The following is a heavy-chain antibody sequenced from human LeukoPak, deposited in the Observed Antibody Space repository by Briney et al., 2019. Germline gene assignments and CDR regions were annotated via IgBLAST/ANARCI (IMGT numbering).Heavy chain of an antibody. V-gene: IGHV3-7*04. D-gene: IGHD5-18*01. Sequence: RGSLRLSCAASGSTFSSNWMSWVSQPPGKGLEWVANIKEDGSEKYYVDSVKCRFTSSRDNAKNSMYLQMNRLRAEATAVYYCAGQDTAMAMGDGMDVWGQGTTVTVSS. CDR1: GSTFSSNW. CDR3: AGQDTAMAMGDGMDV. CDR2: IKEDGSEK. J-gene: IGHJ6*02.